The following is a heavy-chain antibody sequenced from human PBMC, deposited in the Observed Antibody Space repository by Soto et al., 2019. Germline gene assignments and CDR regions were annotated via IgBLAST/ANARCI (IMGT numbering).Heavy chain of an antibody. CDR3: ARDLMASSSD. CDR2: IYYSGST. J-gene: IGHJ4*02. D-gene: IGHD6-13*01. Sequence: SETLSHTCTVSGGSISSYYWSWIRQPPGKGLEWIGYIYYSGSTNYNPSLKSRVTISVDTSKNQFSLKLSSVTAADTAVYYCARDLMASSSDWGQGTLVTVSS. V-gene: IGHV4-59*01. CDR1: GGSISSYY.